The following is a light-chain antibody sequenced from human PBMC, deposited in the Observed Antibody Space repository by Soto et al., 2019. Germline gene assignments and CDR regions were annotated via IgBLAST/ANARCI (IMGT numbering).Light chain of an antibody. Sequence: EIMMTQSPATLSVSPGERATLSCRASQSVRINLAWYQQKPGQAPRLLIYYASTRATGIPARFSGSGSGTEFTLTISSLQSEDFALYYCQQYNNWPPITFGQGTRLEIK. J-gene: IGKJ5*01. CDR1: QSVRIN. V-gene: IGKV3-15*01. CDR2: YAS. CDR3: QQYNNWPPIT.